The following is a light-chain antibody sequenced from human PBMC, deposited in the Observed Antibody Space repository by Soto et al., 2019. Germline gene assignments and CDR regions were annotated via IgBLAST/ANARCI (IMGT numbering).Light chain of an antibody. CDR1: SSDVGGYNY. J-gene: IGLJ1*01. V-gene: IGLV2-14*01. CDR3: SSYTSGSTYV. CDR2: HVS. Sequence: QSVLTQPASVSGSPGQSITISCTGTSSDVGGYNYVSWYQQHPGKAPKLMIYHVSNRPSGISNRFSGSKSGNTASLTISGLQAEDEADYYCSSYTSGSTYVFGTGTKLT.